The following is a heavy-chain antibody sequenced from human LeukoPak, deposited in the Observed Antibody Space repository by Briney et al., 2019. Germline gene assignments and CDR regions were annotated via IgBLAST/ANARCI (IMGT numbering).Heavy chain of an antibody. Sequence: ASVKVSCTASEYTFTGYYMHWVRQAPGQGLEWMGRINPNSGGTNYAQKFQGRVTMTRDTSISTAYMELSRLRSDDTAVYYCARAVIDNYYYYGMDVWGQGTTVTVSS. V-gene: IGHV1-2*06. CDR2: INPNSGGT. J-gene: IGHJ6*02. D-gene: IGHD3-16*02. CDR3: ARAVIDNYYYYGMDV. CDR1: EYTFTGYY.